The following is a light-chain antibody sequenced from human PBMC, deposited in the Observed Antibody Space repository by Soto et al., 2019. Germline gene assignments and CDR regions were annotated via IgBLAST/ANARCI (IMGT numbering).Light chain of an antibody. J-gene: IGKJ2*01. Sequence: DIVMTQSPDSLAVSLGERATINCKSSQSLYNSNNLNYLAWYQQKPGQPPKLLLYWVSTRESGVPDRFSGSGSGTDFTLTISSLQAADVAVYYCQQYHSNPSTFGQGTKLEIK. CDR1: QSLYNSNNLNY. CDR2: WVS. V-gene: IGKV4-1*01. CDR3: QQYHSNPST.